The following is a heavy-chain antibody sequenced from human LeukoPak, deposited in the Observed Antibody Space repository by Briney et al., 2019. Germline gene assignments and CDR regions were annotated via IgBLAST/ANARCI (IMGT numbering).Heavy chain of an antibody. CDR1: GYTFTSYG. J-gene: IGHJ4*02. CDR2: ISAYNGNT. V-gene: IGHV1-18*01. CDR3: ARHRPYGDPQVLGYFDY. Sequence: AASVKVSCKASGYTFTSYGISWVRQAPGQELEWMGWISAYNGNTNYAQKLQGRVTMTTDTSTSTAYMELRSLRSDDTAVYYCARHRPYGDPQVLGYFDYWGQGTLVTVSS. D-gene: IGHD4-17*01.